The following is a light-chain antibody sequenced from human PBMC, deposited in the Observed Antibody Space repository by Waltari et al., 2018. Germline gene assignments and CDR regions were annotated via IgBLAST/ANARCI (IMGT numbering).Light chain of an antibody. CDR2: HTS. CDR3: QHYKNLPVS. J-gene: IGKJ1*01. Sequence: IVLTQSPGTLSLSPGERATHSCSASQSVSIYLAWYQQKPGQAPRLLIYHTSTRATGIPDRFSGSGSGTDFSLTISGLEPEDFAVYYCQHYKNLPVSFGQGTRVEIK. V-gene: IGKV3-20*01. CDR1: QSVSIY.